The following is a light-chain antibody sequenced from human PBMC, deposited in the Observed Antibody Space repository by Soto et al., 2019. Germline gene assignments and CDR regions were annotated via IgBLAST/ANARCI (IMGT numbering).Light chain of an antibody. CDR1: QSVRSN. CDR2: GAS. J-gene: IGKJ4*01. V-gene: IGKV3-15*01. CDR3: QQLSTYPST. Sequence: EVVLTQSPGTLSLSPGERATLSCRASQSVRSNLAWYQQKPGQAPRLLIYGASTRATGIPARFSGSGSGTEFTLTISSLQAEDFATYYCQQLSTYPSTFGGGTKVDIK.